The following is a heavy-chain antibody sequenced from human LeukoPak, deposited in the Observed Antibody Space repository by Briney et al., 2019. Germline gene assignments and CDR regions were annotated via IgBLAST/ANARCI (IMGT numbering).Heavy chain of an antibody. CDR3: AHRCSKSDCHLSSFGMDV. V-gene: IGHV3-21*06. J-gene: IGHJ6*02. D-gene: IGHD2-2*01. CDR2: ISGSGAYI. CDR1: GLTFTSYI. Sequence: PGGSLRLSCETSGLTFTSYIMHWVRQAPGKGLEWVSSISGSGAYIYYADSVKGRFTISRDNARNSLSLQMSSLRAEDTAVYFCAHRCSKSDCHLSSFGMDVWGQGTTVTVSS.